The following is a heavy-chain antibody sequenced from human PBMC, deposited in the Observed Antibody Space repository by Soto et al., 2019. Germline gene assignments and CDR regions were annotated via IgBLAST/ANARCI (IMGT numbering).Heavy chain of an antibody. CDR1: GGSFSGYY. Sequence: SETLSLTCAVYGGSFSGYYWSWIRQPPGKGLEWIGEINHSGSTNYNPSLKSRVTISVDTSKNQFSLKLSSVTAADTAVYYCARAPLYDRSGYLPLWGQGTLVTVS. CDR2: INHSGST. D-gene: IGHD3-22*01. J-gene: IGHJ4*02. CDR3: ARAPLYDRSGYLPL. V-gene: IGHV4-34*01.